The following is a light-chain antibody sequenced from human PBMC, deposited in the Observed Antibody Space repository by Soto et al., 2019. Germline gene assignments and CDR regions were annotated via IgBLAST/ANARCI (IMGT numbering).Light chain of an antibody. CDR3: QQYGSSPLYT. V-gene: IGKV3-20*01. Sequence: EIVLTQSPGTLSLSPGERATLSCRASQSVSSSYLAWYQQKPGQAPRLLIYGASSRATGIPDRFSGSGSGTDFTLPISRLEPEDFAVYYCQQYGSSPLYTFGHGTKLEIK. CDR2: GAS. J-gene: IGKJ2*01. CDR1: QSVSSSY.